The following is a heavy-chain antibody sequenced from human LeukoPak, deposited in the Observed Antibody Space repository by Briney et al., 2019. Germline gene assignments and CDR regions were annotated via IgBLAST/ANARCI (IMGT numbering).Heavy chain of an antibody. J-gene: IGHJ4*02. Sequence: SETLPLTCAVYGGPFSGYHWSWIRQPPGKGLEWFAEINHSGSTIYNPSLKSRHTVSVDTSKNQFSQKQSSVTGAHTGVFYCAGGYSGVVVPAAIDYWGQGTLVTVSS. V-gene: IGHV4-34*01. CDR1: GGPFSGYH. D-gene: IGHD2-2*02. CDR2: INHSGST. CDR3: AGGYSGVVVPAAIDY.